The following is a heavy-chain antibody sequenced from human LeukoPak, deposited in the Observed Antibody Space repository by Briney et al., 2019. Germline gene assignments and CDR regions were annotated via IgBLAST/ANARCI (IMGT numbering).Heavy chain of an antibody. J-gene: IGHJ5*02. V-gene: IGHV4-34*01. Sequence: PSETLSLTCAVYGGSFSGYYWSWIRQPPGKGLEWIGEINHSGSTNYNPSLKSRVTISVDTSKHQFSLKLSYVTVADTAVYYCARVRYYGSGSYPRYNWFDPWGQGTLVTVSS. CDR3: ARVRYYGSGSYPRYNWFDP. CDR1: GGSFSGYY. CDR2: INHSGST. D-gene: IGHD3-10*01.